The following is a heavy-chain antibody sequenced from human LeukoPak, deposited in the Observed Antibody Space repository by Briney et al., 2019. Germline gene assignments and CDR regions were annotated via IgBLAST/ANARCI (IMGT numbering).Heavy chain of an antibody. CDR1: GYTFTGYY. D-gene: IGHD5-24*01. J-gene: IGHJ5*02. Sequence: ASVKVSCKASGYTFTGYYMHWVRQAPGQGLEWMGWINPNSGGTNYAQKFQGRVTMTRDTSISTAYMELSRLRSDDTAVYYCARHKMATIRNWFDPWGQGTLVTVSS. V-gene: IGHV1-2*02. CDR2: INPNSGGT. CDR3: ARHKMATIRNWFDP.